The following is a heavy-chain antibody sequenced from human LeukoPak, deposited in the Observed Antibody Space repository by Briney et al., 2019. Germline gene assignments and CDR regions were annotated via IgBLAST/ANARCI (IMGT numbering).Heavy chain of an antibody. CDR3: ARDYLFTAAAGTFDP. CDR1: GYTFTSYA. Sequence: ASVKVSCKASGYTFTSYAMHWVRQAPGQRLEWMGWINAGNGNTKYSQKFQGRVTITRDTSASTAYMELSSLRSEDTAVYYCARDYLFTAAAGTFDPWGQGTLVTVSS. J-gene: IGHJ5*02. D-gene: IGHD6-13*01. CDR2: INAGNGNT. V-gene: IGHV1-3*01.